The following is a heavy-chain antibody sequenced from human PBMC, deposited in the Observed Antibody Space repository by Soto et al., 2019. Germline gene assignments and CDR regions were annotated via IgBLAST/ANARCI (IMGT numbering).Heavy chain of an antibody. CDR3: ARDRTGTAQFDY. D-gene: IGHD1-7*01. CDR2: IYYSGST. Sequence: PSETLSLTCTVSGGSISSGDYYWSWIRQPPGKGLEWIGYIYYSGSTYYNPSLKSRVTISVDTSKNQFSLKLSSVTAADTAVYYCARDRTGTAQFDYWGQGTLVTVSS. V-gene: IGHV4-30-4*01. J-gene: IGHJ4*02. CDR1: GGSISSGDYY.